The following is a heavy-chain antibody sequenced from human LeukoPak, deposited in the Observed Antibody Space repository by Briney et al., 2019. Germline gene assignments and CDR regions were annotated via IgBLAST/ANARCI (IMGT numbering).Heavy chain of an antibody. CDR1: GFTFDDYA. J-gene: IGHJ5*02. Sequence: GGSLRLSCAASGFTFDDYAMHWVRQAPGKGLEWVSGISWNSGSIGYADSVKGRFTISRDNSKNTLYLQMNSLRAEDTAVYYCARLKYQLLRRRNWFDPWGQGTLVTVSS. V-gene: IGHV3-9*01. CDR3: ARLKYQLLRRRNWFDP. D-gene: IGHD2-2*01. CDR2: ISWNSGSI.